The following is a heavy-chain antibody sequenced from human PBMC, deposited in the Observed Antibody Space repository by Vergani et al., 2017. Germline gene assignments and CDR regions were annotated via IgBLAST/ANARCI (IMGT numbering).Heavy chain of an antibody. D-gene: IGHD6-6*01. V-gene: IGHV4-4*02. CDR3: ARQVSSSSLFDY. Sequence: QVQLQESGPGLVKPSGTLSLTCAVSGGSISSSNWWSWVRPPPGKGLEWIGEIYHSGSTNYNPSLKSRVTISVDKSISTAYLQWSSLKASDTAMYYCARQVSSSSLFDYWGQGTLVTVSS. J-gene: IGHJ4*02. CDR2: IYHSGST. CDR1: GGSISSSNW.